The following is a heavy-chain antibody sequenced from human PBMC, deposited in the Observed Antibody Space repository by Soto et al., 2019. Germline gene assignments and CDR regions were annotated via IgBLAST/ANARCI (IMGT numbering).Heavy chain of an antibody. V-gene: IGHV3-23*01. CDR3: AKDLPGGTKDYYDSSGTRFDY. CDR1: GFTVCSYS. Sequence: PGGSLRLSFAASGFTVCSYSMSWVRQAPGEGLEWVSAISGSGGSTYYADSVKGRFTISRDNSKNTLYLQMNSLRAEDTAVYYCAKDLPGGTKDYYDSSGTRFDYWGQGTLVTVSS. CDR2: ISGSGGST. J-gene: IGHJ4*02. D-gene: IGHD3-22*01.